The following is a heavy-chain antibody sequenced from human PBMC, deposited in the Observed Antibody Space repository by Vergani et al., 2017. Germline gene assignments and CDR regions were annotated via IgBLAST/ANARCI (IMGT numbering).Heavy chain of an antibody. CDR1: GGTFSSYA. CDR3: ASCYCSGGSCPLGPLFDP. CDR2: IIPIFGTA. D-gene: IGHD2-15*01. J-gene: IGHJ5*02. V-gene: IGHV1-69*13. Sequence: QVQLVQSGAEVKKPGSSVTVSCKASGGTFSSYAISWVRQAPGQGLEWMGRIIPIFGTANYAQKSQGRVTITADESTSTAYMELSSLRSEDTAVYYCASCYCSGGSCPLGPLFDPWGQGTLVTVSS.